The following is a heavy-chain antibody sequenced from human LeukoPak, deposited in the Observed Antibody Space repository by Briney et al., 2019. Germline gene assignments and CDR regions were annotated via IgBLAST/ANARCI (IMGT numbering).Heavy chain of an antibody. CDR2: IKSDGSDT. CDR3: IRDFRSADL. CDR1: GFTLSSYW. J-gene: IGHJ5*02. Sequence: GGSLRLSCAASGFTLSSYWMHWVRQVPGKGLVWVSRIKSDGSDTRYADSVKGRFTISRDNAKNTVHLEMNSLSVEDTATYYCIRDFRSADLWGQGTLVTVTS. V-gene: IGHV3-74*01.